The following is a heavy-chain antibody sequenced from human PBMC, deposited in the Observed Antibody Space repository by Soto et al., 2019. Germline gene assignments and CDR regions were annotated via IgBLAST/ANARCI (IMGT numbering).Heavy chain of an antibody. CDR1: GFRFSNFG. CDR2: IWHDGKNK. V-gene: IGHV3-33*01. J-gene: IGHJ4*02. Sequence: QVQVVESGGGVVQPGTSLRLSCAASGFRFSNFGMHWVRQAPGKGLEWVAVIWHDGKNKYYADSVEGRFTISRDNLKNTQYLQVNSLRAEDKSVYYCASDGRTVEAIDYWGKVTLVIVSS. CDR3: ASDGRTVEAIDY. D-gene: IGHD4-4*01.